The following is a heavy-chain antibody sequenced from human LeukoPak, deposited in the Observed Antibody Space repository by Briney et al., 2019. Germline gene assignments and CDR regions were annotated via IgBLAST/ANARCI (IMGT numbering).Heavy chain of an antibody. CDR2: IIDSGDIT. CDR1: GFIIRTYW. J-gene: IGHJ6*03. D-gene: IGHD3-16*01. CDR3: AKLGGQEVYNYYVGV. Sequence: QSGGSLRLSCAASGFIIRTYWMTWVRQAPGKGLEWVSGIIDSGDITYYANSVKGRFTISRDNSKNTLYLQMNSLRAEDTAVYYCAKLGGQEVYNYYVGVWGKGTTVAVSS. V-gene: IGHV3-23*01.